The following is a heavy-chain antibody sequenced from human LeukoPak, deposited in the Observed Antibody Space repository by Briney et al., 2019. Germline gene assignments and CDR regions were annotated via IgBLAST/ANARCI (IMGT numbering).Heavy chain of an antibody. Sequence: ASVKVSCKASGYTFTSYGISWVRQAPGQGLKWMGWISAYNGNTNYAQKLQGRVTMTTDTPTSTAYMELRSLRSDDTAVYYCARDPRCYDFWGRSLGGLDYWGQGTLVTVSS. J-gene: IGHJ4*02. CDR1: GYTFTSYG. CDR2: ISAYNGNT. V-gene: IGHV1-18*01. CDR3: ARDPRCYDFWGRSLGGLDY. D-gene: IGHD3-3*01.